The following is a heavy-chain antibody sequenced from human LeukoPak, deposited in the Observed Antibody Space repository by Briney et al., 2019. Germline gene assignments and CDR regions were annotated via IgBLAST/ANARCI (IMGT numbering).Heavy chain of an antibody. D-gene: IGHD5-24*01. CDR3: ARGDGYKRIYWYFDL. Sequence: SETLSLTCAVYGGSFSGYYWSWIRQPPGKGLEWIGEINHSGSTNYNPSLKSRVTISVDTSKNQFSLKLSSVTAADTAVYYCARGDGYKRIYWYFDLWGRGTLVTVSS. J-gene: IGHJ2*01. CDR2: INHSGST. CDR1: GGSFSGYY. V-gene: IGHV4-34*01.